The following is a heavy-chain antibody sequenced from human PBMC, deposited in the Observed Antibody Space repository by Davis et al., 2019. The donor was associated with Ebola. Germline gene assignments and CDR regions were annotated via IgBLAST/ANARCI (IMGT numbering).Heavy chain of an antibody. V-gene: IGHV3-30-3*01. Sequence: GESLKISCAASGFTFTNYAIHWVRQAPGKGLEWVAFISYDGSNKDCADSVKGRFTISRDNSKNTLYLQMNSLRVEDTAIYYCAKDNRNIWSEVWGQGTMVTVSS. CDR2: ISYDGSNK. D-gene: IGHD2/OR15-2a*01. CDR3: AKDNRNIWSEV. J-gene: IGHJ3*01. CDR1: GFTFTNYA.